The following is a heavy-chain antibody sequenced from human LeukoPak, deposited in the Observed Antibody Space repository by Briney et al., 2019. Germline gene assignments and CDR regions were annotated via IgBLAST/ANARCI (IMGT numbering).Heavy chain of an antibody. Sequence: GSLRLSCAASGFTFSSYGMHWVRQAPGKGLEWVAVISYDGSNKYYADSVKGRFTISRDNSKNTLYLQMNSLRAEDTAVYYCAKAGGDSSGWFDYWGQGTLVTVSS. D-gene: IGHD6-19*01. J-gene: IGHJ4*02. CDR2: ISYDGSNK. V-gene: IGHV3-30*18. CDR3: AKAGGDSSGWFDY. CDR1: GFTFSSYG.